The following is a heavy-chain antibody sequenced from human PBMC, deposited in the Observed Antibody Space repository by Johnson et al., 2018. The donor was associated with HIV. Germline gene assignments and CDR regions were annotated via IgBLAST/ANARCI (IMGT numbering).Heavy chain of an antibody. CDR3: ARAWRAPPDYGGNPGAFDI. J-gene: IGHJ3*02. D-gene: IGHD4-23*01. Sequence: VQLVESGGGVVRPGGSLRLSCAASGFTFSSYAMHWVRQAPGKGLEYVSAISGNGGSTYYATSVKGRFTISRDNSKNTLYLQMGSLRAEDMAVYYCARAWRAPPDYGGNPGAFDIWGQGTMVTVSS. CDR1: GFTFSSYA. V-gene: IGHV3-64*01. CDR2: ISGNGGST.